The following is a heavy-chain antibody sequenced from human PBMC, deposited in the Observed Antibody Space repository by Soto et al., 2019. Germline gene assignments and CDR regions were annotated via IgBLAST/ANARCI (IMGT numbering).Heavy chain of an antibody. CDR1: GFTFSNAW. CDR3: TTQNCSGGSCYSGYYYYGLDV. J-gene: IGHJ6*02. D-gene: IGHD2-15*01. CDR2: IKSKTDGGTA. V-gene: IGHV3-15*07. Sequence: EVQLVESGGCLVKPGGSLRLSCAASGFTFSNAWMNWVRQAPGKGLEWVGRIKSKTDGGTADYAAPVKGRFTISRDDSKNTLYLQMDSLITEDTAVYYCTTQNCSGGSCYSGYYYYGLDVWGQGTTVSVSS.